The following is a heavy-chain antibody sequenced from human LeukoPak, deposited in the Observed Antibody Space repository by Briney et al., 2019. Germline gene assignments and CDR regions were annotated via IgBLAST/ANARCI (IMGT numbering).Heavy chain of an antibody. J-gene: IGHJ6*02. CDR1: GGSSSGHL. CDR3: TRSGLTGMRKYPRADYYYGMDV. D-gene: IGHD1-14*01. CDR2: INYNGEIT. Sequence: SETLSLTCAVPGGSSSGHLWSWLRQPPGKGLEWVGEINYNGEITNYNPSLKSRVTISVDTSKNQFSLKLTSVTAADTAVYYCTRSGLTGMRKYPRADYYYGMDVWGQGTAVTVSS. V-gene: IGHV4-34*01.